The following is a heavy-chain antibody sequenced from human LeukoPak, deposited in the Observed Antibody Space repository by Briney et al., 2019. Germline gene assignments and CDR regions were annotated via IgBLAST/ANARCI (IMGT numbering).Heavy chain of an antibody. V-gene: IGHV3-66*01. Sequence: PGGSLRLSCAASGFIFSNYGMHWVRQAPGKGLEWVSVIYSGGSTYYADSVKGRFTISRDNSKNTLYLQMNSLRAEDTAVYYCASDVVEKGPTYWGQGTLVTVSS. CDR1: GFIFSNYG. J-gene: IGHJ4*02. D-gene: IGHD2-15*01. CDR2: IYSGGST. CDR3: ASDVVEKGPTY.